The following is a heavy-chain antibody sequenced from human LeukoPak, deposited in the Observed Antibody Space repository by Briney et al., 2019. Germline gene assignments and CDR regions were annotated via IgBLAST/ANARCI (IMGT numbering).Heavy chain of an antibody. D-gene: IGHD2-2*01. V-gene: IGHV1-69*04. CDR3: ARGPIVVVPAATNWFDP. CDR2: IIPILGIA. CDR1: GGTFSSYA. J-gene: IGHJ5*02. Sequence: ASVKVSCKASGGTFSSYAISWVQQAPGQGLEWMGRIIPILGIANYAQKFQGRVTITADKSTSTAYMELSSLRSEDTAVYYCARGPIVVVPAATNWFDPWGQGTLVTASS.